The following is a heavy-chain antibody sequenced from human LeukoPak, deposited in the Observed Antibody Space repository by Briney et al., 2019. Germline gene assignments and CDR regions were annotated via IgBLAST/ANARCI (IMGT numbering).Heavy chain of an antibody. D-gene: IGHD6-13*01. CDR3: ARGSWAAADNNWFDP. V-gene: IGHV1-18*01. CDR1: GYTFTSYG. CDR2: ISASNGKT. J-gene: IGHJ5*02. Sequence: ASVKVSCKASGYTFTSYGISWVRQSPGQRLEWMGWISASNGKTNYAQQPQGRVIMTTDTSTSTDLMELRSLMSDDAAVYYCARGSWAAADNNWFDPWGQGTLVTVSS.